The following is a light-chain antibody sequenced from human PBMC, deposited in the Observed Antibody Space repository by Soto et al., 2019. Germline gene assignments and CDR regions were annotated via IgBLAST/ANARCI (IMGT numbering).Light chain of an antibody. Sequence: EIVMTQSPATLSVSPGERDTLSCRASQSVSINLAWFQQKPGQAPRLLIYGASTRATGIPARFSGSGSGTEFTLTISSLQSEDFAVYYCQQCKDWPLTFGGGKKVDI. V-gene: IGKV3-15*01. CDR3: QQCKDWPLT. J-gene: IGKJ4*02. CDR1: QSVSIN. CDR2: GAS.